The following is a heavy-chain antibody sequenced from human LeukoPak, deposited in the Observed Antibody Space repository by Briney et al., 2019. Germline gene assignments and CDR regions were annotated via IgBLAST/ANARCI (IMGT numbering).Heavy chain of an antibody. D-gene: IGHD3-22*01. CDR3: TTTMSSEPYY. CDR2: ISSSGNTI. Sequence: PGGSLRLSCAASEFTFTSYELNWVRQAPGKGLEWVSYISSSGNTISYADSVKGRFTISRDNAKNTLYLQMNSLRAEDTAVYYCTTTMSSEPYYWGQGTLVTVSS. J-gene: IGHJ4*02. CDR1: EFTFTSYE. V-gene: IGHV3-48*03.